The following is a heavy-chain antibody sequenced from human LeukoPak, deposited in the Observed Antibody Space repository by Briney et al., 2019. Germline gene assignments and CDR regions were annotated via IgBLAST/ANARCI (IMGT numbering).Heavy chain of an antibody. CDR1: GFTFSSYA. CDR2: ISGSGGST. V-gene: IGHV3-23*01. J-gene: IGHJ4*02. D-gene: IGHD5-24*01. Sequence: GGSLRLSCAASGFTFSSYAMSWVRQAPGKGLEWVSAISGSGGSTYYADSVKGRFTISRDNSKNTLYLQMNSLRAEDTAVYYCARGEMATIGYYWGQGTLVTVSS. CDR3: ARGEMATIGYY.